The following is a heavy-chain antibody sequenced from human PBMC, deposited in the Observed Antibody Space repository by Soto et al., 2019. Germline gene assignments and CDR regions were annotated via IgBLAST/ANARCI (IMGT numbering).Heavy chain of an antibody. CDR2: VFYTGST. Sequence: SETLSLTCTVSGGSISSYHWSWIRQSPGKGLEWIGYVFYTGSTKYNPALKRRVTISVDTSKNQFSLKLSSVSAADTGLYYCARSYSGTFYGYDTCGQRILVTVSS. J-gene: IGHJ5*02. D-gene: IGHD1-26*01. CDR1: GGSISSYH. V-gene: IGHV4-59*01. CDR3: ARSYSGTFYGYDT.